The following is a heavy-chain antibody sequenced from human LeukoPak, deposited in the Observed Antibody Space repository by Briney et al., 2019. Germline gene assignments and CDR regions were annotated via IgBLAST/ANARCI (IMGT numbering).Heavy chain of an antibody. CDR2: ISSSSSYT. Sequence: GRSLRLSRAASGFTFSDYYMSWIRQAPGKGLEWVSYISSSSSYTNYADSVKGRFTISRDNAKNSLYLQMNSLRAEDTAVYYCARNRDGYLPFDYWGQGTLVTVSS. CDR1: GFTFSDYY. D-gene: IGHD5-24*01. CDR3: ARNRDGYLPFDY. J-gene: IGHJ4*02. V-gene: IGHV3-11*06.